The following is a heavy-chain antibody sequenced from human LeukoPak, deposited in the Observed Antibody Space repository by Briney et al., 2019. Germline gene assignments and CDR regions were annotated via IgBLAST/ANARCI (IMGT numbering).Heavy chain of an antibody. CDR2: ISGSGGST. D-gene: IGHD2-21*02. CDR1: GFTFSSYA. V-gene: IGHV3-23*01. J-gene: IGHJ4*02. CDR3: AKIPHIVVVTANLDY. Sequence: HPGGSLRLSCAASGFTFSSYAMSWVRQAPGKGLEWVSAISGSGGSTYYADSVKGRFAISRDNSKNTLYLRMNSLRAEDTAVYYCAKIPHIVVVTANLDYWGQGTLVTVSS.